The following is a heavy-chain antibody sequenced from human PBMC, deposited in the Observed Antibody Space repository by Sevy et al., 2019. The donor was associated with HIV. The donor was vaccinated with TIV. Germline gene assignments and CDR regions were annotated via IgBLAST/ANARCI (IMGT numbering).Heavy chain of an antibody. CDR2: ISAYNGNT. D-gene: IGHD3-22*01. CDR3: ARDRVYYYDSSGYLRKDYYGMDV. V-gene: IGHV1-18*04. J-gene: IGHJ6*02. Sequence: ASVKVSCKASGYTFTSYGISWVRQAPGQGLEWMGWISAYNGNTNYAQKLQGRVTMTTDTSTSTAYMGLRSLRSDDTAVYYCARDRVYYYDSSGYLRKDYYGMDVWGQGTTVTVSS. CDR1: GYTFTSYG.